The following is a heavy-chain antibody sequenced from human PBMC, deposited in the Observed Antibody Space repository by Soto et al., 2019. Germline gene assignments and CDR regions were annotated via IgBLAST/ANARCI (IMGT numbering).Heavy chain of an antibody. CDR2: INHSGST. CDR3: ARGLGITMIVVADDAFDI. CDR1: VGSFSGYY. J-gene: IGHJ3*02. V-gene: IGHV4-34*01. Sequence: SETLSVTCAFYVGSFSGYYWSWIRQPPGKGLEWIGEINHSGSTNYNPSLKSRVTISVDTSKNQFSLKLSSVTAADTAVYYCARGLGITMIVVADDAFDIWGQGTMVTVSS. D-gene: IGHD3-22*01.